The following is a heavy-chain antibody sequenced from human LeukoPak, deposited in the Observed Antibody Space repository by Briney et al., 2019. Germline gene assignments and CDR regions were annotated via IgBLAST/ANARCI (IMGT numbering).Heavy chain of an antibody. D-gene: IGHD3-9*01. CDR2: INHSGST. CDR1: GGSFSGYY. V-gene: IGHV4-34*01. CDR3: ARHGNPYYDLLTGYFDY. J-gene: IGHJ4*02. Sequence: PSETLSLTCAVYGGSFSGYYWSWIRQPPGKGLEWIGEINHSGSTNYNPSLKSRVTISVDTSKNQFSLKLSSVTAADTAVYYCARHGNPYYDLLTGYFDYWGQGTLVTVSS.